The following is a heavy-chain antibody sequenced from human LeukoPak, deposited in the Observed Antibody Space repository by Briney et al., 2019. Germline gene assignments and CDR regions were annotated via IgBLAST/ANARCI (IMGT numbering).Heavy chain of an antibody. J-gene: IGHJ2*01. CDR1: GGSVRSYY. CDR2: IYYSGST. Sequence: SETLSLTCTVSGGSVRSYYWSWIRQPPGKGLEWIGYIYYSGSTNYNPSLKSRVTISVDTSKNQFSLKLSSVTAADTAVYYCARVYYSNSYDYWYFDLWGRGTLVTVSS. CDR3: ARVYYSNSYDYWYFDL. D-gene: IGHD6-13*01. V-gene: IGHV4-59*02.